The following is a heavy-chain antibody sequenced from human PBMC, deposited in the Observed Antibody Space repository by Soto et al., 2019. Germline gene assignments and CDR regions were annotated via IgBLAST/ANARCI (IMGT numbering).Heavy chain of an antibody. CDR2: INWDGGST. Sequence: EVQLVESGGGVIRPGGSLRLSCAASGFTFGDYGMSWVRQAPGTGLEWVSSINWDGGSTGHADSVKGRFTISRDNAKNSLYLQMNSLRAEDTALYYCATNGVALLDYWGQGVLVTVSS. J-gene: IGHJ4*02. D-gene: IGHD2-15*01. CDR1: GFTFGDYG. V-gene: IGHV3-20*04. CDR3: ATNGVALLDY.